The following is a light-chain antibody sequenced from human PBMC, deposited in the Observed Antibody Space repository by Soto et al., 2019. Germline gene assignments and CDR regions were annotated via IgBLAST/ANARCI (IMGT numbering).Light chain of an antibody. CDR2: EVK. CDR1: SRDVGSYDL. V-gene: IGLV2-23*02. J-gene: IGLJ1*01. CDR3: CSYGGRTTFYV. Sequence: QSVLTQPASVSGSLGQSITISCTGTSRDVGSYDLVSWYQQHPGKVPKFLIYEVKKRPSGVSDRFSGSKSGNTATLTISGLLAEDEADYYCCSYGGRTTFYVFGSGTKVTVL.